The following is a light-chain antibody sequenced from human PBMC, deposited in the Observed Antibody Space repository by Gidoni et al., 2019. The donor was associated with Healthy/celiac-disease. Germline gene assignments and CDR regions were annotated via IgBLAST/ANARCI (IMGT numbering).Light chain of an antibody. J-gene: IGLJ2*01. CDR2: KAS. CDR1: ALPKQY. V-gene: IGLV3-25*02. CDR3: QSADSSGTYVV. Sequence: SYELTQPPSVSVSPGQTARITCSGDALPKQYAYWYQQKPGQAPVLVIYKASERPAGIPERFSGSSSGTTGTLTNSGVQAEDEAEYYCQSADSSGTYVVFGGGTKLTVL.